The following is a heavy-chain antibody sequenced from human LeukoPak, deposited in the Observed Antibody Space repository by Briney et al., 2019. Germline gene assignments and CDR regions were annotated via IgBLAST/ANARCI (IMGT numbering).Heavy chain of an antibody. J-gene: IGHJ5*02. D-gene: IGHD6-13*01. Sequence: SETLSLTCAVYGGSFSGYYWSWIRQPPGKGLEWIGEINHSGSTNYNPSLKSRVTISVDTSKNQFSLKLSSVTAADTAVYYCARGPSQTATLAAAGFNWFDPWGQGTLVTVSS. CDR3: ARGPSQTATLAAAGFNWFDP. V-gene: IGHV4-34*01. CDR2: INHSGST. CDR1: GGSFSGYY.